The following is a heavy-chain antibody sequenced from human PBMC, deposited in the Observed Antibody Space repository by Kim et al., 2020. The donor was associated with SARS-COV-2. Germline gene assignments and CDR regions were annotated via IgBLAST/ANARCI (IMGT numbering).Heavy chain of an antibody. J-gene: IGHJ4*02. CDR1: GFTFSSYS. D-gene: IGHD6-13*01. CDR2: ISSSSSTI. Sequence: GGSLRLSCAASGFTFSSYSMNWVRQAPGKGLEWVSYISSSSSTIYYADSVKGRFTISRDNAKNSLYLQMNSLRAEDTAVYYCARDRPSKPAQQGRTLYDYWGQGTLVTVSS. CDR3: ARDRPSKPAQQGRTLYDY. V-gene: IGHV3-48*04.